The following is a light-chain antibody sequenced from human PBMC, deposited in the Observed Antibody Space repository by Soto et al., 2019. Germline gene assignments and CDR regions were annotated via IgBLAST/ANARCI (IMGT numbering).Light chain of an antibody. V-gene: IGKV3-11*01. CDR3: QQRSNWPIT. J-gene: IGKJ5*01. Sequence: EIVLTQSPGTLSLSPGERASLSCRASQSIANSLAWYQQKPGQAPRLLIFGASNRATGIPDRFSGSGSGTDFTLTISSLEPEDFAVYYCQQRSNWPITFGQGTRLEIK. CDR2: GAS. CDR1: QSIANS.